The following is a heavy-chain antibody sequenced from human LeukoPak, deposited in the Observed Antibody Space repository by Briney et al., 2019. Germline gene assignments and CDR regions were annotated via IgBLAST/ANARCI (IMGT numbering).Heavy chain of an antibody. J-gene: IGHJ4*02. D-gene: IGHD2-2*01. CDR1: GFTFSSYA. CDR2: ISGSGGST. CDR3: ARSSTSCYCTIDY. Sequence: GGSLRLSCAASGFTFSSYAMSWVRQAPGKGLEWVSAISGSGGSTYYADSVKGRLTISRDNSKNTLYLQMNSLRAEDTAVYYCARSSTSCYCTIDYWGQGTLVTVSS. V-gene: IGHV3-23*01.